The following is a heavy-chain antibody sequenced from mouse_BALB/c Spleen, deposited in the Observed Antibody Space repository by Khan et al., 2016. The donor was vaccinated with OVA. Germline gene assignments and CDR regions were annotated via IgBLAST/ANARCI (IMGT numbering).Heavy chain of an antibody. CDR1: GYAFTSYQ. Sequence: QVQLQQSGAELVKPGASVKLSCKASGYAFTSYQMYWVKQRPGQGLEWIGEITPSNGNTNFNEKFKTKATLTVDKSSSTAYMHLTSLTSEDSAVYYCTRGGYGGFAYWGQGTLVTVSA. J-gene: IGHJ3*01. V-gene: IGHV1S81*02. CDR2: ITPSNGNT. CDR3: TRGGYGGFAY. D-gene: IGHD3-1*01.